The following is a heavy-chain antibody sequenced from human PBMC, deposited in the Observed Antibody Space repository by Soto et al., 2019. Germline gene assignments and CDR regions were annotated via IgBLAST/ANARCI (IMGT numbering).Heavy chain of an antibody. J-gene: IGHJ4*02. D-gene: IGHD4-17*01. Sequence: PSETLSLTCAVSGGSISSGGYSWSWIRQPPGKGLEWVGYIYHSGSTYYNPSLKSRVTISVDRSKNQFSLKLSSVTAADTAVYYCARVVNDFVDEVPDAVRYFDYWCQGILGT. CDR1: GGSISSGGYS. CDR3: ARVVNDFVDEVPDAVRYFDY. V-gene: IGHV4-30-2*01. CDR2: IYHSGST.